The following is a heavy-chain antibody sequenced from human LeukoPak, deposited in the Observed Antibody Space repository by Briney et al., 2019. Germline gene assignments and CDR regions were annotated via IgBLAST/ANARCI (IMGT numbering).Heavy chain of an antibody. Sequence: ASVKVSCKASGGTFSSYAISWVRQAPGQGLEWMGGIIPIFGTANYAQKFQGRVMITTDESTSTAYMELSSLRSEDTAVCYCAREPYSSSYYYFDYWGQGTLVTVSS. CDR2: IIPIFGTA. J-gene: IGHJ4*02. CDR1: GGTFSSYA. V-gene: IGHV1-69*05. D-gene: IGHD6-6*01. CDR3: AREPYSSSYYYFDY.